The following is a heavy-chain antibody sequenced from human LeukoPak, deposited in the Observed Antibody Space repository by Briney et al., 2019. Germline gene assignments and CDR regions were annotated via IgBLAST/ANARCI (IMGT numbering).Heavy chain of an antibody. D-gene: IGHD3-22*01. CDR2: ISDDGNDK. CDR3: AKDPEVFYDSSGYIDY. CDR1: GFTFSSYG. J-gene: IGHJ4*02. V-gene: IGHV3-33*06. Sequence: PGGSLRPSCAASGFTFSSYGMHWVRQASDKGLEWVAVISDDGNDKYYTDSVKGRFTISRDNSKNTLYLQMNSLRAEDTAVYYCAKDPEVFYDSSGYIDYWGQGTLVTVSS.